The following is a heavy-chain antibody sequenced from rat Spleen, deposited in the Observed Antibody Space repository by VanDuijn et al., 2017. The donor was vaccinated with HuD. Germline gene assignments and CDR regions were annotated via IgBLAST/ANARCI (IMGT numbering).Heavy chain of an antibody. CDR3: TSRGGGY. CDR2: IWTGGGT. Sequence: QVQLKESGPGLVQPSQTLSLTCTVSGFSLTSYHVSWLRQPPGKGLEWMGVIWTGGGTAYNSLLKSRLSISRATPKSQVFLKMTSRQAEDTAVYCCTSRGGGYCGQGVMVTVSS. D-gene: IGHD1-11*01. J-gene: IGHJ2*01. V-gene: IGHV2-43*01. CDR1: GFSLTSYH.